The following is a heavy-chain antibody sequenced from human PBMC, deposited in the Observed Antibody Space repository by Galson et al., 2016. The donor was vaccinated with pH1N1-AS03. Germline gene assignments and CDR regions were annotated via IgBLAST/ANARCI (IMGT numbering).Heavy chain of an antibody. D-gene: IGHD6-19*01. V-gene: IGHV3-11*01. CDR2: LSYSVTKI. Sequence: SLRLSCAASGFTFSDDYLSWVRQAPGKGLEWRSYLSYSVTKIYYADSVKGRFTISMDNAKNFLYLQTNSLIAEVTAVYYCAPASNDLGYTSGWPGVFDYWGRGTLVTVSS. CDR3: APASNDLGYTSGWPGVFDY. J-gene: IGHJ4*02. CDR1: GFTFSDDY.